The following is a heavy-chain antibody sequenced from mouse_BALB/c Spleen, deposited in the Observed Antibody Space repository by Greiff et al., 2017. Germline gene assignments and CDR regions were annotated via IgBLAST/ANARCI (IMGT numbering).Heavy chain of an antibody. CDR1: GFNIKDYY. Sequence: EVKLQESGAELVRSGASVKLSCTASGFNIKDYYMHWVKQRPEQGLEWIGWIDPENGDTEYAPKFQGKATMTADTSSNTAYLQLSSLTSEDTTVYYCNACRGDYAMDYWGQGTSVTVSS. V-gene: IGHV14-4*02. CDR3: NACRGDYAMDY. J-gene: IGHJ4*01. CDR2: IDPENGDT.